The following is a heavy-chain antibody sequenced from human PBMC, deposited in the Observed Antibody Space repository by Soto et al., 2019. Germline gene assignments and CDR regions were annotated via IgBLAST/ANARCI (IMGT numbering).Heavy chain of an antibody. D-gene: IGHD3-9*01. J-gene: IGHJ5*02. V-gene: IGHV1-18*01. Sequence: ASVKVSCKASGYTFTSYGISWVRQAPGQGLEWMGWISAYNGNTNYAQKLQGRVTMTTDTSTSTAYMELRSLRSDDTAVYYCARLKWQESLVGDFDWLFSLNWFDPWGQGTLVPVAS. CDR3: ARLKWQESLVGDFDWLFSLNWFDP. CDR2: ISAYNGNT. CDR1: GYTFTSYG.